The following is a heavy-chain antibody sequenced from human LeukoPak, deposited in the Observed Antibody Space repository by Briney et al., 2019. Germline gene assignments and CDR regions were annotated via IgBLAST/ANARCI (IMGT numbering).Heavy chain of an antibody. CDR1: GFTFSSYA. J-gene: IGHJ4*02. CDR2: ISGSGGST. CDR3: ARGWYYYGSGTDY. D-gene: IGHD3-10*01. Sequence: GGSLRLSCAASGFTFSSYAMSWVRQAPGKGLEWVSDISGSGGSTYYADSVKGRFTIYRDNSKKTLYLQMNSLRAEDTAVYYCARGWYYYGSGTDYWGQGTLVTVSS. V-gene: IGHV3-23*01.